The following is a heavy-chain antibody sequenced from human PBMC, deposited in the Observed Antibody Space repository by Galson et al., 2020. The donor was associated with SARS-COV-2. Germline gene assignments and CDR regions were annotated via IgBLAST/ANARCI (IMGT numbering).Heavy chain of an antibody. CDR3: TWTTVTLQWDF. CDR2: VKSKTDAGTT. J-gene: IGHJ4*02. V-gene: IGHV3-15*01. CDR1: GLTFSNAW. D-gene: IGHD4-17*01. Sequence: GGSLRLSCAASGLTFSNAWMSWVRQAPGKGLEWVGRVKSKTDAGTTDYAAPVKGRFIISRDDSKNTLYPQMDSLKTEDTAVYYCTWTTVTLQWDFWGQGTQVTVSS.